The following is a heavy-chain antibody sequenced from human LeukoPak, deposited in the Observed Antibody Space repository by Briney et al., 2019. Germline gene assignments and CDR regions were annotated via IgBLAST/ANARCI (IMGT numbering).Heavy chain of an antibody. V-gene: IGHV3-23*01. CDR2: IRGSGGST. D-gene: IGHD3-10*01. J-gene: IGHJ3*02. Sequence: GGSLRLSCAASGFTFSSYAMSWVRQAPGEGLGWVSAIRGSGGSTYYADSVKGRFTISRDNSKNTLYLQMNSLRAEDTAVYYCAKDLRRMVRGVSPDAFDIWGQGTMVTVSS. CDR3: AKDLRRMVRGVSPDAFDI. CDR1: GFTFSSYA.